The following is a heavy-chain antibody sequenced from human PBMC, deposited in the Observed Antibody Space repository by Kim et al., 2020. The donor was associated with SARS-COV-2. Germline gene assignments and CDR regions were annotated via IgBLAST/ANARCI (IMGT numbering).Heavy chain of an antibody. CDR3: AKAGGGYSFDS. CDR1: GASISTFY. D-gene: IGHD5-12*01. CDR2: LFYSGST. V-gene: IGHV4-59*13. Sequence: SETLSLTCNVSGASISTFYWSWIRQPPGKGLEWIGYLFYSGSTDYNPSLKSRVTISVDTPKNQFSLKLTSVTAADTAVYYCAKAGGGYSFDSWVQGTLVTVSS. J-gene: IGHJ4*02.